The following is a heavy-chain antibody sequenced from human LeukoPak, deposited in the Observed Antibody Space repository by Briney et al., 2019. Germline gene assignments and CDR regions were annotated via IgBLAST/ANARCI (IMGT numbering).Heavy chain of an antibody. D-gene: IGHD2-21*02. Sequence: PGGSLRLSCAASGFTFSSYWMQWVRQPPGKGLVWVSHINSDGSRTRYADPVKGRFTISRDNAKNTLYLQMNSLRAEDTAVYYCVRAASCGGDCYYYFDSWGPGTLVTVSS. CDR2: INSDGSRT. J-gene: IGHJ4*02. V-gene: IGHV3-74*01. CDR1: GFTFSSYW. CDR3: VRAASCGGDCYYYFDS.